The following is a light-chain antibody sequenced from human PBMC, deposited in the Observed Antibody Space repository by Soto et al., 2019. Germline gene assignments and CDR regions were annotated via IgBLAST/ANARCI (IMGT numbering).Light chain of an antibody. J-gene: IGKJ4*01. CDR2: GES. V-gene: IGKV3-15*01. Sequence: DIVMTQSPATLSLSPGERATLSCRASQGVGSTLAWYQHKTGQTPRILIYGESTRATGVPTRLSGSGSGAEFNLTISSLQSEDFAVYYCQPYNDWPLTCGEGTKVDIK. CDR3: QPYNDWPLT. CDR1: QGVGST.